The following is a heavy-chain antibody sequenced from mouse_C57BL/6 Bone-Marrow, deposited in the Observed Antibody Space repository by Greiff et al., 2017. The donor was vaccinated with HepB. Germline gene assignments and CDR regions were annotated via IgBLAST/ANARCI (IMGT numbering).Heavy chain of an antibody. V-gene: IGHV1-55*01. CDR1: GYTFTSYW. CDR3: ARPYYGSSLYAMDY. Sequence: QVQLKQSGAELVKPGASVKMSCKASGYTFTSYWITWVKQRPGQGLEWIGDIYPGSGSTNYNEKFKSKATLTVDTSSSTAYMQLSSLTSEDSAVYYCARPYYGSSLYAMDYWGQGTSVTVSS. J-gene: IGHJ4*01. D-gene: IGHD1-1*01. CDR2: IYPGSGST.